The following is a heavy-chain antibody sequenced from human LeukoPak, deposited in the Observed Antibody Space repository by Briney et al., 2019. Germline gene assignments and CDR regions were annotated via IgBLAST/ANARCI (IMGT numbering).Heavy chain of an antibody. D-gene: IGHD2-2*01. Sequence: GGSLRLSCAASGFTFSSYAMHWVRQAPGKGLEWVAVISYDGSNKYYADSVKGRFTISRDNSKNTLYLQMNSLRAEDTAVYYCASDAAGTSAYHFDYWVQGTLV. V-gene: IGHV3-30*04. CDR1: GFTFSSYA. CDR3: ASDAAGTSAYHFDY. CDR2: ISYDGSNK. J-gene: IGHJ4*02.